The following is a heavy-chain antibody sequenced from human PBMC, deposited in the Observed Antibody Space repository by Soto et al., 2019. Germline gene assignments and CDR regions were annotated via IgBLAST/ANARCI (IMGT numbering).Heavy chain of an antibody. Sequence: EVQLVDSGGGLVQPGGSLRLSCAASGFIFSNYVMSWVRQAPGKGLEWVSSISDSGGTSYYADSVKGRFTISRDNSKNTLYLQMNSLRAEDTAIYYCPKRPRALLTFDYWGQGTLVTVSS. D-gene: IGHD1-26*01. CDR2: ISDSGGTS. J-gene: IGHJ4*02. V-gene: IGHV3-23*04. CDR3: PKRPRALLTFDY. CDR1: GFIFSNYV.